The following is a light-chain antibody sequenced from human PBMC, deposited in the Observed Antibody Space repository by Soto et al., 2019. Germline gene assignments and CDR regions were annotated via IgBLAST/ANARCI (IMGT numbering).Light chain of an antibody. J-gene: IGLJ1*01. CDR3: SSYTTSSTRV. V-gene: IGLV2-14*03. Sequence: QSALTQPASVSGSPGQSITISCTGTSSDVGAYDFVSWYQQHPDKAPKLMNYEVSNRPSGVSHRFSGSKSVNTATLTISGLQAEDEADYYCSSYTTSSTRVFGTGTKVTVL. CDR1: SSDVGAYDF. CDR2: EVS.